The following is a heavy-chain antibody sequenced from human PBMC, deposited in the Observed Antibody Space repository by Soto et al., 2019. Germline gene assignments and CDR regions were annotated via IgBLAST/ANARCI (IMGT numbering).Heavy chain of an antibody. CDR3: ARSMHYSDGSNYSPFDY. CDR1: GGSFSSGNSY. Sequence: QVQLQESGPGLVKPSETLSLTCTVSGGSFSSGNSYWSWIRQPPGRGLEWIGSFYYTGSTNYNPSPKSRVTISIDASKNQFSLRLSSVTAADTAVYYCARSMHYSDGSNYSPFDYWGQGTLVTVSS. V-gene: IGHV4-61*01. CDR2: FYYTGST. J-gene: IGHJ4*02. D-gene: IGHD3-22*01.